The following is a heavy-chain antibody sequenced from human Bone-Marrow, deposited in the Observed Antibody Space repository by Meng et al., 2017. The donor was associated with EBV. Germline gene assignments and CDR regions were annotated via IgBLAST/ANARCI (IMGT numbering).Heavy chain of an antibody. J-gene: IGHJ4*02. CDR1: GGTFSSYA. CDR2: IIPIFGTA. Sequence: VQVVQSGAVVKKPGSSVQGSCKASGGTFSSYAISWVRQAPGQGLEWMGGIIPIFGTANYAQKFQGRVTITADKSTSTAYMELSSLRSEDTAVYYCARDGSVEMASIWGQGTLVTVSS. V-gene: IGHV1-69*06. CDR3: ARDGSVEMASI. D-gene: IGHD5-24*01.